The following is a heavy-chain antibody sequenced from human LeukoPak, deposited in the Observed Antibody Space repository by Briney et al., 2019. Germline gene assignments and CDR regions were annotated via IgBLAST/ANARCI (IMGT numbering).Heavy chain of an antibody. V-gene: IGHV5-51*01. J-gene: IGHJ3*02. CDR1: GYSFTNYW. Sequence: GESLKISCKGSGYSFTNYWIGWVRQMPGKGLEFMGSTYPGDSDTRYSPSFQGQVTISADKSISTAYLQWSSLKASDTAMYYCARPRSGSNYGAFDIWGQGTMVTVSS. CDR2: TYPGDSDT. CDR3: ARPRSGSNYGAFDI. D-gene: IGHD1-26*01.